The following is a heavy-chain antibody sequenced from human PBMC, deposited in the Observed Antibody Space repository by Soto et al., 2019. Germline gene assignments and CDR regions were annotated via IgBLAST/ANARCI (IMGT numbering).Heavy chain of an antibody. CDR3: TTEEIAARPRFDY. CDR2: IKSKIDGGRT. Sequence: SGGSLRLSCAASGFTFRNACMSWVRQAPGKGLEWVGRIKSKIDGGRTDYAAPVKGRFTISRDDSKNKLYLQMNSLKTEDTAVYYCTTEEIAARPRFDYWGQGTLVTVSS. J-gene: IGHJ4*02. D-gene: IGHD6-6*01. V-gene: IGHV3-15*01. CDR1: GFTFRNAC.